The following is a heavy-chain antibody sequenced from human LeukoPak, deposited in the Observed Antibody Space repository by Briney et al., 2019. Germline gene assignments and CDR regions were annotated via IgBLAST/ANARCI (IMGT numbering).Heavy chain of an antibody. CDR2: ISYDGSNK. V-gene: IGHV3-30-3*01. D-gene: IGHD3-10*01. CDR3: ARDDRGSGSYYNALLDY. J-gene: IGHJ4*02. CDR1: GFTFSSYA. Sequence: GGSLRLSCAASGFTFSSYAMHWVRQAPGKGLEWVAVISYDGSNKYYADSVKGRFTISSDNSKNTLYLQMNSLRAEDTAVYYCARDDRGSGSYYNALLDYWGQGTLVTVSS.